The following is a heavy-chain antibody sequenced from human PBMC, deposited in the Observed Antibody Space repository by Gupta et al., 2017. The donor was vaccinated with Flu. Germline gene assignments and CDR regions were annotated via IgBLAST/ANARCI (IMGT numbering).Heavy chain of an antibody. CDR2: VSHDGGQN. V-gene: IGHV3-30*18. CDR1: GFPFSTYG. J-gene: IGHJ6*02. D-gene: IGHD2-2*01. Sequence: QVQLVESGGGVVQPGKSLRLSCAASGFPFSTYGMYWVRQAPGKGLEWVAVVSHDGGQNNYADSVKGRFTISRDNAKSTLYLEMNSLRSEDTALYYCAKDRVRRSSGYGMDLWGQGTTVTVSS. CDR3: AKDRVRRSSGYGMDL.